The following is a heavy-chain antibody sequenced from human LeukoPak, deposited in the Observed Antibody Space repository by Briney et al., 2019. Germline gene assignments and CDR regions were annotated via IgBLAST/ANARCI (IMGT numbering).Heavy chain of an antibody. V-gene: IGHV1-24*01. D-gene: IGHD3-22*01. CDR2: FDPEDGET. CDR3: ATVFFVVPSNRRTGSGYYHVGGNWFDP. Sequence: ASVKLSCKVSGYTLTELSMHCVRQSPGKGLEWMGGFDPEDGETIYAQKVQGRVTMTEETSTDTAYMELSSLRSEDTAVYYCATVFFVVPSNRRTGSGYYHVGGNWFDPWGQGTLVTVSS. CDR1: GYTLTELS. J-gene: IGHJ5*02.